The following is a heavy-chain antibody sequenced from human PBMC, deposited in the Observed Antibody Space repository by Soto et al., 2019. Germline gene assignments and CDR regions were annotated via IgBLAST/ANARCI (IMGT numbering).Heavy chain of an antibody. V-gene: IGHV1-69*13. Sequence: ASVKVSCKASGGTFSSYAISWVRQAPGQGLEWMGGIIPIFGTANYAQKFQGRVTITADESTSTAYMELSSLRSEDTAVYYCARDEVSSSSTYYYGMDVWGQGXTVTVSS. CDR1: GGTFSSYA. J-gene: IGHJ6*02. CDR3: ARDEVSSSSTYYYGMDV. D-gene: IGHD6-6*01. CDR2: IIPIFGTA.